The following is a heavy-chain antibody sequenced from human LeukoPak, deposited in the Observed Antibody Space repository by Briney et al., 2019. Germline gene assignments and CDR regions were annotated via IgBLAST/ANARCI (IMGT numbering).Heavy chain of an antibody. V-gene: IGHV3-23*01. J-gene: IGHJ3*01. CDR3: AKGDCSGGGGDCYFPDAFDV. Sequence: PGGSLRLSCAASGFTFSAYTMSWVRQAPGKGLEWVSRISASGSTTYYADSVKGRFTISRDNIDSTVYLQMNSLRAEDSALYYCAKGDCSGGGGDCYFPDAFDVWGQGTMVTVSS. CDR2: ISASGSTT. D-gene: IGHD2-21*02. CDR1: GFTFSAYT.